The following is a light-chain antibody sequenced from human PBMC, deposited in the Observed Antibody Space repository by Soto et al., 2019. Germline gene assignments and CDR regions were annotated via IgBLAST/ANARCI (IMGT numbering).Light chain of an antibody. CDR3: QQYKFSPPLT. V-gene: IGKV3-15*01. CDR2: DAS. CDR1: ESVNSN. Sequence: EIVMTQSPATLSVSPGERATLSCRASESVNSNLAWYRQKPGQAPRLLISDASTRATRVPARFTGSGSVTEFTHTISSHQYKDSGIYYYQQYKFSPPLTFGGGTKVEIK. J-gene: IGKJ4*01.